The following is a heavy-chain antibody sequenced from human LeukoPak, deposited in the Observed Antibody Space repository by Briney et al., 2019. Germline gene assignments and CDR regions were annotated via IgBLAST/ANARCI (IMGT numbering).Heavy chain of an antibody. CDR3: TRGGAARPDY. Sequence: GRSLRLSCAASGFTFSSYGMDWVRQAPGKGLEWVSYISSNSRTIDYANSVKGRFTISRDNAKNSLFLQMSSLRAEDTAMYYCTRGGAARPDYWGQGTLVTVSS. CDR1: GFTFSSYG. CDR2: ISSNSRTI. J-gene: IGHJ4*02. V-gene: IGHV3-48*01. D-gene: IGHD6-6*01.